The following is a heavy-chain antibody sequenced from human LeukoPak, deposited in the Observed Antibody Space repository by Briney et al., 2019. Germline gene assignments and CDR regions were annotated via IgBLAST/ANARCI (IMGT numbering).Heavy chain of an antibody. CDR1: GGSISSSNW. V-gene: IGHV4-4*02. Sequence: SETLSLTCAVPGGSISSSNWWSWVRQPPGKGLEWIGEIYHSGSTNYNPSLKSRATISVDKSKNQFSLKLSSVTAADTAVYYCASGRITMVRGVIITGWFDPWGQGTLVTVSS. J-gene: IGHJ5*02. D-gene: IGHD3-10*01. CDR2: IYHSGST. CDR3: ASGRITMVRGVIITGWFDP.